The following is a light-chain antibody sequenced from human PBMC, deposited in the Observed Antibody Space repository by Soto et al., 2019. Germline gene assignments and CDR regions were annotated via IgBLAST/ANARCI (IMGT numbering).Light chain of an antibody. J-gene: IGKJ3*01. CDR1: QTISSNY. Sequence: ELVFTQSPGTLSLSAGERATLSCRASQTISSNYLAWYQQKPGQAPRLLIFGASYRATGIPDRFSGSGSGTDFTLTISRLVPEDFAVYYCQQYGRSPPEFTFGPGTKVDIK. CDR2: GAS. CDR3: QQYGRSPPEFT. V-gene: IGKV3-20*01.